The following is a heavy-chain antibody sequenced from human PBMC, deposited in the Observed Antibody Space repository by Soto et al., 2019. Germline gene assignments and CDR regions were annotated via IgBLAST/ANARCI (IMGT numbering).Heavy chain of an antibody. D-gene: IGHD2-2*01. CDR1: GFTFSSYA. Sequence: EVQLLESGGGLVQPGGSLRLSCAASGFTFSSYAMSWVRQAPGKGLEWVSAISGSGGSTYYADSVKGRFTISRDNSKNTLYLQMNSLRAEDKAVYYCARALVGDIVVVPAAWGYWGQGTLVTVSS. CDR2: ISGSGGST. V-gene: IGHV3-23*01. J-gene: IGHJ4*02. CDR3: ARALVGDIVVVPAAWGY.